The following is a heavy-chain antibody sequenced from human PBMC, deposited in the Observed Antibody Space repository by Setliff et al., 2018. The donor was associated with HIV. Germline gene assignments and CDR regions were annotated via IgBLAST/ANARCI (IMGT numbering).Heavy chain of an antibody. CDR3: ARPDFWSGHYNY. Sequence: GGSLRLSCAPSGFSFSSYWMHWVRQAPGKGLMWVSRIKGDGSSTSYADSVKGRFTISRDNAKNTLYLQMNSLRAEDTAVYYCARPDFWSGHYNYWGQGTLVTVSS. V-gene: IGHV3-74*01. J-gene: IGHJ4*02. D-gene: IGHD3-3*01. CDR2: IKGDGSST. CDR1: GFSFSSYW.